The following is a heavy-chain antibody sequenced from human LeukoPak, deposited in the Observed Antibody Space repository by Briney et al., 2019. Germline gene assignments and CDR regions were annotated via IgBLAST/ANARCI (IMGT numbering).Heavy chain of an antibody. J-gene: IGHJ3*02. D-gene: IGHD2-21*01. CDR2: ISHSGAT. Sequence: SETLSLTCTVSGGFVSRESWTWIRQFPDKRLEWIGYISHSGATDYKPSLESRVTISRDTPKDQFSLKLSSVTAADTAVYYCASGDNDAFDIWGQGTMVTVSS. CDR1: GGFVSRES. V-gene: IGHV4-59*02. CDR3: ASGDNDAFDI.